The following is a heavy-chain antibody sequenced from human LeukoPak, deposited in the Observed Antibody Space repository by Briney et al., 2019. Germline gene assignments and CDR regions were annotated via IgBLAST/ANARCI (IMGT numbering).Heavy chain of an antibody. V-gene: IGHV3-7*03. D-gene: IGHD6-19*01. CDR2: IKQDGSEE. CDR3: AGGTGWLIDY. Sequence: PGGSLRLSCAASGLTFSSYWMNWVRQAPEKGLEWVTIIKQDGSEEHYVDSVKGRFTISRDNAKNSVYRQMNSLRAEDTAMYYCAGGTGWLIDYWGQGALVTVSS. J-gene: IGHJ4*02. CDR1: GLTFSSYW.